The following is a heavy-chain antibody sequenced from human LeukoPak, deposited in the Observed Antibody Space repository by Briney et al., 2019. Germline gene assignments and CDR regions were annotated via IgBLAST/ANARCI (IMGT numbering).Heavy chain of an antibody. Sequence: GESLKISCKGSGYIFSSYWIGWVRQIPGKGLEWMGIIYPGDSDTRYRSPFQGQVTISADKSISTAYLQWSSLKASDTAMYYCARPSYRNWDDAFDIWGQGTMVTVSS. CDR2: IYPGDSDT. CDR3: ARPSYRNWDDAFDI. CDR1: GYIFSSYW. V-gene: IGHV5-51*01. J-gene: IGHJ3*02. D-gene: IGHD1-1*01.